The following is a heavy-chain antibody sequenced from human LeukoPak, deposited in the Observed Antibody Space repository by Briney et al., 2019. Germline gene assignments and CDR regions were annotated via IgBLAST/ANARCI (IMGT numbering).Heavy chain of an antibody. CDR2: ISDSGGST. Sequence: GGSLRLSCVASGFTFSDYAMSWVRQAPGKGLEWVSGISDSGGSTYYADSVKGRFTISRDNSKNTLYLQMNSLRAEDTAVYYCAKDLWQYVDTAMVIDYWGQGTLVTVSS. V-gene: IGHV3-23*01. CDR3: AKDLWQYVDTAMVIDY. D-gene: IGHD5-18*01. J-gene: IGHJ4*02. CDR1: GFTFSDYA.